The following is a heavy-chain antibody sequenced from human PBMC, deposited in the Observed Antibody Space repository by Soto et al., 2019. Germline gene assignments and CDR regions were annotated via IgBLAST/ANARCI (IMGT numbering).Heavy chain of an antibody. CDR3: ARGGDSSSWPPNWFDP. V-gene: IGHV1-2*02. Sequence: ASVKVSCKASGCTFTGYYMHWVRQAPGQGLEWMGWINPSSGGTNYAQKFQGRVTMTRDTSISTAYMELSRLRSDDTAVYYCARGGDSSSWPPNWFDPWGQGTLVTVSS. J-gene: IGHJ5*02. D-gene: IGHD6-13*01. CDR1: GCTFTGYY. CDR2: INPSSGGT.